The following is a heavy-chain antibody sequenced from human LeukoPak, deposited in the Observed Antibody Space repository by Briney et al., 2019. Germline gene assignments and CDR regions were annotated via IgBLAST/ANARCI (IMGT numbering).Heavy chain of an antibody. CDR2: IKHSGST. V-gene: IGHV4-34*01. Sequence: SETLSLTCAVYGGSFSGYYWSWIRQPPGKGLEWIGEIKHSGSTNYNPALKSRVTISVDTSNNQFSLKLSSVTAADTAVYYCARVRMVTAIRSHYSYYGMDVWGQGTTVTVSS. J-gene: IGHJ6*02. CDR3: ARVRMVTAIRSHYSYYGMDV. CDR1: GGSFSGYY. D-gene: IGHD2-21*02.